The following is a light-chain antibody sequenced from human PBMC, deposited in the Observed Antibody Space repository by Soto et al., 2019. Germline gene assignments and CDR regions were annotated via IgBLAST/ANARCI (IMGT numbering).Light chain of an antibody. CDR3: QQYNSYLFT. V-gene: IGKV1-5*01. CDR1: QSISSW. J-gene: IGKJ3*01. Sequence: DIQMTQSPSTLSASVGDIVTITCRASQSISSWLAWYQQKPGKAPKLLIYDASSLESGVPSRFSGSGSGTEFTLTISSLQPDYFATYYCQQYNSYLFTFGPGTKVDIK. CDR2: DAS.